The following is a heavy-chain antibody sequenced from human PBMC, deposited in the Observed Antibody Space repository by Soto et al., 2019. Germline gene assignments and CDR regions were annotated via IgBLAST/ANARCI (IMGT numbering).Heavy chain of an antibody. CDR1: GFSLSNGRMG. D-gene: IGHD4-17*01. V-gene: IGHV2-26*01. CDR3: ARMDGDYNYYALDV. CDR2: FFSDVER. J-gene: IGHJ6*02. Sequence: QVTLKESGPVLVKPTETLTLTCTVSGFSLSNGRMGVSWIRQPPGKPLEWLAHFFSDVERSYSASMQSRLTLSTDTSGSQVVLTMTTMDPVDTATYYCARMDGDYNYYALDVWGQGTTVTVSS.